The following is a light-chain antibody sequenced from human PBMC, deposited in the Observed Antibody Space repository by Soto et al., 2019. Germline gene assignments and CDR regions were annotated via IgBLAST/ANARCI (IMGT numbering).Light chain of an antibody. CDR3: QQYESLIT. J-gene: IGKJ4*01. V-gene: IGKV1-33*01. Sequence: DIQMTQSPSSLSASAGDRVTITCQASQDIRKYLNWYQQKPGKAPKLLIYGASNLETGVPSRFSGSGSGTDFTFTISSLQPEDISTYYCQQYESLITFGGGTKVEIK. CDR2: GAS. CDR1: QDIRKY.